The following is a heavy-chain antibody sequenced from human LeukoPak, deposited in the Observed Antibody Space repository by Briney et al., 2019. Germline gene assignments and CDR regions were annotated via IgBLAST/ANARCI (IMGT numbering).Heavy chain of an antibody. CDR2: INPNSGGT. J-gene: IGHJ5*02. Sequence: ASVKVSCKSPGYTSSDFYIHWVRQAPGQGLEWMGWINPNSGGTDFAQNFQGRVPMTRDTSISTAYMELRGLRTDDTAVYYCARGINWFDPWGQGTPVTVSS. D-gene: IGHD3-10*01. V-gene: IGHV1-2*02. CDR3: ARGINWFDP. CDR1: GYTSSDFY.